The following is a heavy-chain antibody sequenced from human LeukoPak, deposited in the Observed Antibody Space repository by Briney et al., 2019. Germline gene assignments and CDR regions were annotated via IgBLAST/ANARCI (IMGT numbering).Heavy chain of an antibody. CDR1: GFTFGNYA. J-gene: IGHJ6*02. D-gene: IGHD6-13*01. CDR2: ISYDGINK. V-gene: IGHV3-30*04. Sequence: GGSLRLSCAASGFTFGNYAMHWVRQAPGKGLEWVAVISYDGINKYYADSVKGRFTISRDNSKNTLYLQMNSLRAEDTAVYYCAKDWFVAAAGTALGVDVWGQGTTVTVSS. CDR3: AKDWFVAAAGTALGVDV.